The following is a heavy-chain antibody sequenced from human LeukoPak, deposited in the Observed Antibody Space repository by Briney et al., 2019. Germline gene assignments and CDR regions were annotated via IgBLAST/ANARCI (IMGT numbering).Heavy chain of an antibody. J-gene: IGHJ4*02. CDR1: GVSISSYY. D-gene: IGHD3-22*01. V-gene: IGHV4-4*07. CDR2: ISTSGST. Sequence: SETLSLTCTVSGVSISSYYWSWIRQPAGKGLEWIGRISTSGSTNYNPSLKSRVTMPVDTSKNQFSLKLSSVTAADTAVYYCARDRYHYDSSGYYQLDYWGQGTLVTVSS. CDR3: ARDRYHYDSSGYYQLDY.